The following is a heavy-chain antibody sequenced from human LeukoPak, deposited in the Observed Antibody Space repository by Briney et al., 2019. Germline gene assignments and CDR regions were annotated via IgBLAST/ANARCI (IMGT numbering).Heavy chain of an antibody. Sequence: PGGSLRLSCAASGFTFSSYAMSWVRQAPGKGLEWVSAISGSGGSTYYADSMKGRFTISRDNSKNTLYLQMNSLRAEDTAVYYCAKVGRARPENDYWGQGTLVTVSS. V-gene: IGHV3-23*01. CDR1: GFTFSSYA. CDR3: AKVGRARPENDY. J-gene: IGHJ4*02. D-gene: IGHD6-6*01. CDR2: ISGSGGST.